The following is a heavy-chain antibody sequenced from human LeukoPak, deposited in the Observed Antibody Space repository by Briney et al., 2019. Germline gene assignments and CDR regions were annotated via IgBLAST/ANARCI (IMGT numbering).Heavy chain of an antibody. V-gene: IGHV3-7*01. Sequence: GGSLRLSCAASGFTFSSYGMHWVRQAPGKGLEWVANIKKDGSEKYYVDSVKGRFTISRDNANNSLYLQMNSLRAEDTAVYYCARSLRNAFDIWGQGTMVTVSS. CDR1: GFTFSSYG. J-gene: IGHJ3*02. CDR2: IKKDGSEK. D-gene: IGHD3-3*01. CDR3: ARSLRNAFDI.